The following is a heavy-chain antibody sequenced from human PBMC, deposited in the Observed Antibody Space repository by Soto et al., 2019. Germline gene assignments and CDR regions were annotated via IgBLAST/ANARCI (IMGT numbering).Heavy chain of an antibody. CDR1: GFTFSDHY. Sequence: GGSLRLSCAASGFTFSDHYMDWVRQAPGKGLEWVGRTRNKANSYTTEYAASVKGRFTISRDDSKNSLYLQMNSLKTEDTAVYYCARAYKTGGSWWYYYYYMDVWGKGTTVTVSS. CDR2: TRNKANSYTT. V-gene: IGHV3-72*01. J-gene: IGHJ6*03. CDR3: ARAYKTGGSWWYYYYYMDV. D-gene: IGHD2-15*01.